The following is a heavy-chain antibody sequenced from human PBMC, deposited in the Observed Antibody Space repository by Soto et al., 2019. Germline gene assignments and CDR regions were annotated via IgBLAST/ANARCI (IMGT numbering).Heavy chain of an antibody. CDR3: AGGDVDY. CDR1: GGTFSSFF. V-gene: IGHV1-69*02. J-gene: IGHJ4*02. CDR2: IFPLLGRA. Sequence: QVQLVQSGAEMKKRGSSVKVSCKSSGGTFSSFFINWVRQAPGQGLEYMGSIFPLLGRASYAQKFQGRVTITADKSTTTAYMELSSLRSEDKAVYYCAGGDVDYWGQGTLVTVSS. D-gene: IGHD3-16*01.